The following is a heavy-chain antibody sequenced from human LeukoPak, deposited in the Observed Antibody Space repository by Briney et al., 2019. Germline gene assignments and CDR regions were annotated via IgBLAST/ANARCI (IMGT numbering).Heavy chain of an antibody. CDR2: IRYDGSNK. CDR1: GFTFSSYG. CDR3: AKDTSSWYSSLVSYFDY. Sequence: GGSLRLSCAASGFTFSSYGMHWVRQAPGKGLEWVAFIRYDGSNKYYADSVKGRFTISRDNSKNTLYLQMNSLRAEDTAVYYCAKDTSSWYSSLVSYFDYWGQGTLVTVSS. J-gene: IGHJ4*02. D-gene: IGHD2-15*01. V-gene: IGHV3-30*02.